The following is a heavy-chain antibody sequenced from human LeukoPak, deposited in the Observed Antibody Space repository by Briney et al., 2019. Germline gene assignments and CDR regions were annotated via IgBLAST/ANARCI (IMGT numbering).Heavy chain of an antibody. Sequence: GRSLRLSCAASGFTFDDYAMHWVRQAPGKGLEWVSGISWNSGSIGYADSVKGRFTISRDNAKNSLYLQMNSLRAEDTAVYYCATRAVAQPVGFDYWGQGTLVTVSS. D-gene: IGHD6-19*01. V-gene: IGHV3-9*01. J-gene: IGHJ4*02. CDR1: GFTFDDYA. CDR2: ISWNSGSI. CDR3: ATRAVAQPVGFDY.